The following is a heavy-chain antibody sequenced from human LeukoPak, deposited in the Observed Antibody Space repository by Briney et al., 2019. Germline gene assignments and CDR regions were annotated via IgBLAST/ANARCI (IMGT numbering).Heavy chain of an antibody. J-gene: IGHJ6*03. V-gene: IGHV4-61*02. CDR2: IYTSGST. CDR3: ARELSGYYGSGSYYNGYYYCYYMDV. Sequence: PSETLSLTCTVSGGSISSGSYYWSWIRQPAGKGLEWIGRIYTSGSTNYNPSLKSRVTISVDTSKNQFSLKLSSVTAADTAVYYCARELSGYYGSGSYYNGYYYCYYMDVWGKGTTVTISS. CDR1: GGSISSGSYY. D-gene: IGHD3-10*01.